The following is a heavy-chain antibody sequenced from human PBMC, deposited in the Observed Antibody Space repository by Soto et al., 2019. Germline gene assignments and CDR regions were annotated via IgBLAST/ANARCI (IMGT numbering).Heavy chain of an antibody. Sequence: GSLRLSCAASGFTFRTYAMHWVRQTPGKGLEYISAISSNGGSTFYADSVQGRFTISRDNSKNTLYLQVVSLRAEDMAVYYCARSIHDFWSGYPQGFFDYWGQGTLVTVSS. J-gene: IGHJ4*02. CDR3: ARSIHDFWSGYPQGFFDY. V-gene: IGHV3-64*02. CDR1: GFTFRTYA. CDR2: ISSNGGST. D-gene: IGHD3-3*01.